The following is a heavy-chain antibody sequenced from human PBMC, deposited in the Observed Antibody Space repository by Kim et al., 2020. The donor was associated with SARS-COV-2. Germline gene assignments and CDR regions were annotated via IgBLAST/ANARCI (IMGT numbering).Heavy chain of an antibody. V-gene: IGHV3-72*01. D-gene: IGHD7-27*01. CDR2: TRNKAYSYTT. CDR3: DRPVKYINTWGLDAFDV. Sequence: GGSLRLSCAASGFTFSVHYMDWVRQAPGKGLDLVGRTRNKAYSYTTEYASSVKGRFTISRDDSKNSVFLQMNSLKTEDTAVYYCDRPVKYINTWGLDAFDVWGQGTVVTVSS. J-gene: IGHJ3*01. CDR1: GFTFSVHY.